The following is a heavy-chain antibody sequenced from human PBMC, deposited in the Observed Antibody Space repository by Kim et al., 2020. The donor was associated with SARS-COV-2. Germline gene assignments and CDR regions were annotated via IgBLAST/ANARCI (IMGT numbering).Heavy chain of an antibody. D-gene: IGHD6-19*01. J-gene: IGHJ4*02. V-gene: IGHV1-58*01. CDR3: AAIPIGGWYSFDY. Sequence: YAQKFQERVTITRDMSTSTAYMELSSLRSEDTAVYHCAAIPIGGWYSFDYWGQGTLVTVSS.